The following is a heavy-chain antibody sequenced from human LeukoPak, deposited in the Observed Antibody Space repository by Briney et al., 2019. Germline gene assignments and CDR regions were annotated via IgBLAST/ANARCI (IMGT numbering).Heavy chain of an antibody. J-gene: IGHJ4*02. D-gene: IGHD1-26*01. CDR1: GFTFSDYY. CDR2: ISSSGRTI. V-gene: IGHV3-11*01. Sequence: GGSLRLSCAASGFTFSDYYMSWIRQAPGKGLEWVSYISSSGRTIYYAVYVKGRFTISRNNAKNSLYLKMNSLRAEDTAVYYCASDASGSYGNFWGQGTLVTVSS. CDR3: ASDASGSYGNF.